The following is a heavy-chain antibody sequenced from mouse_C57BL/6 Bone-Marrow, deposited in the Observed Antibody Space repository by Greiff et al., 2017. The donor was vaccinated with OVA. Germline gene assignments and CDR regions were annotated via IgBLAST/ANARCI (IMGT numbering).Heavy chain of an antibody. CDR1: GISITTGNYR. V-gene: IGHV3-5*01. J-gene: IGHJ1*03. CDR2: LYYSGTI. D-gene: IGHD1-1*01. Sequence: EVQRVESGPGLVKPSQTVFLTCTVTGISITTGNYRWSWIRQFPGHKLAWIGYLYYSGTITYNPSLTSRTTITRDTPKNQCFLEMNSLTAEDTATYYLARYYYGSSYRYFDVWGTGTTVTVSS. CDR3: ARYYYGSSYRYFDV.